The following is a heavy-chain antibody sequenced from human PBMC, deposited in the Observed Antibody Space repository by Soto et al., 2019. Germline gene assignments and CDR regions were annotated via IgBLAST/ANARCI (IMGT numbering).Heavy chain of an antibody. CDR1: GGSFSGHS. Sequence: LSLTCAVYGGSFSGHSWTWIRQSPGKGLEWIGDINHSGRVNYSPSLKSRVTISLDTSKNQFSLTLSAVTAADTAMYYCSTRAYDTNGYYRFDPWGQGTLVTVSS. J-gene: IGHJ5*01. V-gene: IGHV4-34*01. D-gene: IGHD3-22*01. CDR2: INHSGRV. CDR3: STRAYDTNGYYRFDP.